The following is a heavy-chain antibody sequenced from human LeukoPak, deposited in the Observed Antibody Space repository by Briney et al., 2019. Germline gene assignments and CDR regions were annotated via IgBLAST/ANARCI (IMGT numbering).Heavy chain of an antibody. CDR2: ISGSGGSA. V-gene: IGHV3-23*01. Sequence: GGSLRLSCAAFGFTFSSYAMSWVRQAPGKGLEWVSAISGSGGSAYYADSVKGRFTISRDNSKNTLYLQMNSLRAEDTAVYYCAKDLVRNSVHIVVVVAARVSFDYWGQGTLVTVSS. D-gene: IGHD2-15*01. CDR3: AKDLVRNSVHIVVVVAARVSFDY. J-gene: IGHJ4*02. CDR1: GFTFSSYA.